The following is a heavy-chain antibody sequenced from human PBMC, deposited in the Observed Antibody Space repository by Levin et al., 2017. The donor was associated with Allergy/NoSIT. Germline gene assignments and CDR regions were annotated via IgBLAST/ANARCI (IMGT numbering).Heavy chain of an antibody. CDR3: ARDRNIAAADYYFDY. V-gene: IGHV3-30*04. D-gene: IGHD6-13*01. CDR2: ISDDGRDK. CDR1: GFTFSNYP. J-gene: IGHJ4*02. Sequence: PGGSLRLSCAASGFTFSNYPMHWVRQAPGKGLEWVAVISDDGRDKHYADSVKGRFTISRDNSKNTLYLQMNSLRVEDTAVYYCARDRNIAAADYYFDYWGQGTLVTVSS.